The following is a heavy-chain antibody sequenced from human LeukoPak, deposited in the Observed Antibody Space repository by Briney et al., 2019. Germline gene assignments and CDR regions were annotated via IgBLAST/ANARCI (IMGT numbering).Heavy chain of an antibody. V-gene: IGHV3-23*01. CDR3: TRTARNVDV. J-gene: IGHJ6*02. CDR1: GFTLSSYA. CDR2: ISKNGGNT. Sequence: GGSLRLSCAASGFTLSSYAMNWVRQAPGKGLEWVSGISKNGGNTYYADSVQGRFTISRDNAKNSLFLQMNSLRAEDTAVYYCTRTARNVDVWGQGTTVTVSS. D-gene: IGHD2-8*02.